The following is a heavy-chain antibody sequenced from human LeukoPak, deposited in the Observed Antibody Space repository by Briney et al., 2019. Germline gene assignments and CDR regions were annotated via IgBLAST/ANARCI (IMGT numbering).Heavy chain of an antibody. CDR1: GYSFTSYW. CDR2: IDHSDSYT. D-gene: IGHD3-22*01. CDR3: ARAGGDYYYYSSGPDY. J-gene: IGHJ4*02. Sequence: GESPKISCKGSGYSFTSYWISWVRQMPGKGLEWMGRIDHSDSYTNYSPSFQGHVTISADKSISTAYLQWSSLKASDTAMYYCARAGGDYYYYSSGPDYWGQGTLVTVSS. V-gene: IGHV5-10-1*01.